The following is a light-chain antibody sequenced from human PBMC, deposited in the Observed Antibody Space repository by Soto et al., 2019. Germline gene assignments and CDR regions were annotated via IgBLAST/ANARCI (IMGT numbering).Light chain of an antibody. CDR2: GTS. V-gene: IGKV3-20*01. CDR1: QSVNSDY. Sequence: EIVLTQSPGTLSLSPGERATLSCRASQSVNSDYLSWYQQKPGQAPRLLIYGTSSRATGIPDRFSGSGSGTDFTLTISRLEPEDSAVFYCQQYVRSPPAFGGGTKVEIK. CDR3: QQYVRSPPA. J-gene: IGKJ4*01.